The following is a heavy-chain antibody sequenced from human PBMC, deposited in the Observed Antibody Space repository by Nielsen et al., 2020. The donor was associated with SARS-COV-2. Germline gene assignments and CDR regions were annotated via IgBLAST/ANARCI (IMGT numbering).Heavy chain of an antibody. D-gene: IGHD1-20*01. Sequence: ASVKVSCKASGYTFMTYGINWVRQAPGQGLEWMGWISGYSGNTNYAERLQGRVTMTTDTSTSAAYLELRSLRSDDTAVYYCARDRDTVRARSNWNDYDYWGQGTLVTVSS. CDR2: ISGYSGNT. CDR1: GYTFMTYG. CDR3: ARDRDTVRARSNWNDYDY. J-gene: IGHJ4*02. V-gene: IGHV1-18*01.